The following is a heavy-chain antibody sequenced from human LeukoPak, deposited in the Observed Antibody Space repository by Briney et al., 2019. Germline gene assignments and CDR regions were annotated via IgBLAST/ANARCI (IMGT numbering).Heavy chain of an antibody. CDR2: IYYSGST. V-gene: IGHV4-59*01. D-gene: IGHD6-13*01. CDR1: GGSISSYY. J-gene: IGHJ5*02. Sequence: SETLSLTCTVSGGSISSYYWSWIRQPPGKGLEWIGYIYYSGSTNYNPSLKSRVTISVDTSKNQFSLKLSSVTAADTAVYYCARDTQYSSSYYWFDPWGQGTLVTVSS. CDR3: ARDTQYSSSYYWFDP.